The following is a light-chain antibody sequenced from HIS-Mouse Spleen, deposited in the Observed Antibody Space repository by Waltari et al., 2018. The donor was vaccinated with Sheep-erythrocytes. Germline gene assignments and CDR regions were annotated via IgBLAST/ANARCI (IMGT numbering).Light chain of an antibody. CDR2: EGR. J-gene: IGLJ3*02. V-gene: IGLV2-23*01. CDR3: CSYAGSSTPWV. CDR1: SSDVGGYNY. Sequence: QSALTQPRSVSGSPGQSVTIPCTGTSSDVGGYNYVSWYQQHPGKAPKLRIYEGRKRPSGVSNRFSGSKSGNTASLTISGLQAEDEADYYCCSYAGSSTPWVFGGGTKLTVL.